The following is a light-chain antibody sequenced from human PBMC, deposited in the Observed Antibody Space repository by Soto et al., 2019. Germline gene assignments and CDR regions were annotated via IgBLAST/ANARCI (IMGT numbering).Light chain of an antibody. CDR1: HNISGW. CDR2: ADY. CDR3: PQYNSYPWT. V-gene: IGKV1-5*01. Sequence: IQMTQSPATLSSSVGNRVTIACRAIHNISGWLAWYQQKPGKAPKLLIYADYSLESGVPSRLSGSGYGTEFTLPIRRLQPEDFVTYYWPQYNSYPWTFGQGTKVDIK. J-gene: IGKJ1*01.